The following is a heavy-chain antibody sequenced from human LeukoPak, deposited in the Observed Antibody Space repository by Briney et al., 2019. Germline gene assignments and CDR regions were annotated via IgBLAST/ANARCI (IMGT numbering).Heavy chain of an antibody. Sequence: GASVKVSCKASGYTFTGYYMHWVRQAPGQGLEWMGWINPNSGGTNYAQKFQGRVTITADESTSTAYMELSSLRSEDTAVYYCARGGGSSWPFDYWGQGTLVTVSS. CDR2: INPNSGGT. J-gene: IGHJ4*02. CDR1: GYTFTGYY. V-gene: IGHV1-2*02. D-gene: IGHD6-13*01. CDR3: ARGGGSSWPFDY.